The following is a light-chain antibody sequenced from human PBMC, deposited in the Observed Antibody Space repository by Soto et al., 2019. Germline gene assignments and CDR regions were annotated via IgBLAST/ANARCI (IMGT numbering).Light chain of an antibody. V-gene: IGLV2-23*02. CDR2: KVS. J-gene: IGLJ1*01. CDR1: SSDVGSYNL. CDR3: CSYAGSSSSYV. Sequence: QSALTQPASVSGSPGQSITISCTGTSSDVGSYNLVSWYQQHPGKAPKLMIYKVSKRPSGVSNRFSGSKSGNTASLTISGIQAEDEADYYCCSYAGSSSSYVFGTGTKLTVL.